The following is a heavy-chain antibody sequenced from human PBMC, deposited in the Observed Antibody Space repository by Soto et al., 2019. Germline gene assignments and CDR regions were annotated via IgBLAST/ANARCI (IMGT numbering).Heavy chain of an antibody. D-gene: IGHD4-17*01. V-gene: IGHV1-8*02. CDR3: ARGVKYGAYSRWFDP. J-gene: IGHJ5*02. CDR1: GGTFGSYA. Sequence: ASVKVSCKTSGGTFGSYAINWVRQATGQGLEYLGWMNPNSGDTAYVQKFQGRVTMTWDTSITTAYMELRSLRSEDTAVYFCARGVKYGAYSRWFDPWGQGTLVTVSS. CDR2: MNPNSGDT.